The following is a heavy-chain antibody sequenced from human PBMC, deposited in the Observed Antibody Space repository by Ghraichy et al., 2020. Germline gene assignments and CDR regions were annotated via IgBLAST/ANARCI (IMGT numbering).Heavy chain of an antibody. Sequence: GGSLRLSCAASGFTFSSYGMHWVRQAPGKGLEWVAVISYDGSDKFYADSVKGRFTISRDNSKNTLSLQMNSLRAEDTAVYYCAKDVWELFLISYSYGMDVWGQGTPVAVSS. V-gene: IGHV3-30*18. CDR2: ISYDGSDK. D-gene: IGHD1-26*01. J-gene: IGHJ6*02. CDR3: AKDVWELFLISYSYGMDV. CDR1: GFTFSSYG.